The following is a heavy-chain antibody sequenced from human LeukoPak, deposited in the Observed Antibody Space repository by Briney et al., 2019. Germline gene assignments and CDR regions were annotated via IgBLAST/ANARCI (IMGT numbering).Heavy chain of an antibody. CDR1: GFPFSDYY. Sequence: GSLRLSFAAYGFPFSDYYMTWIRQAPGKGLEWGSCISPSGRTIYYADSLKGRFTISRENAQNSLYLQMNSLRVEDTAVYYCARSVLRYFDDDAFDIWGQGTMVTVSS. CDR2: ISPSGRTI. CDR3: ARSVLRYFDDDAFDI. D-gene: IGHD3-9*01. V-gene: IGHV3-11*04. J-gene: IGHJ3*02.